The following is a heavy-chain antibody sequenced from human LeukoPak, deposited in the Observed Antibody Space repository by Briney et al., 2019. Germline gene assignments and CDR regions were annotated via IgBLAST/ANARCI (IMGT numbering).Heavy chain of an antibody. CDR2: IFYSGTT. Sequence: SETLSLTCTVSGGSISSNSYYWGWIRQPPGKGLGWIGSIFYSGTTYFNPSLKSRVTISVDTSKNQFSLRLTSVTAADMAVYYCAMQVGIYGDYNNWFDPWGQGARVTVSS. D-gene: IGHD4-17*01. V-gene: IGHV4-39*01. J-gene: IGHJ5*02. CDR1: GGSISSNSYY. CDR3: AMQVGIYGDYNNWFDP.